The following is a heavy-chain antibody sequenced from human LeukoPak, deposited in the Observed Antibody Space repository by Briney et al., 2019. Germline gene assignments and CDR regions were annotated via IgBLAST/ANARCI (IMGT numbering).Heavy chain of an antibody. CDR3: ARALGYCSD. CDR1: GGSISSGGYS. D-gene: IGHD2-15*01. Sequence: PSETLSLTCAVSGGSISSGGYSWSWIRQPPGEGLEWIGYIYHSGSTYYNPSLKSRVTISVDRSKNHFSLKLSSVTAADTAVYYCARALGYCSDWGQGTLVTVSS. CDR2: IYHSGST. V-gene: IGHV4-30-2*01. J-gene: IGHJ4*02.